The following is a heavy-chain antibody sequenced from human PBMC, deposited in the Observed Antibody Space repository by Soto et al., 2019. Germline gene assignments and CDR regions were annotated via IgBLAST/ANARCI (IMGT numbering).Heavy chain of an antibody. CDR1: GGSISGTTYS. V-gene: IGHV4-30-2*01. CDR3: ARGQGAAAGHSIFDD. D-gene: IGHD6-13*01. J-gene: IGHJ4*02. CDR2: IYDSGNT. Sequence: SETLSLTCAVSGGSISGTTYSWSWIRQPPGKGLEWIGYIYDSGNTYYNPSLKSQFSISVDRSKNQFSLKLSSVTAADTAVYYCARGQGAAAGHSIFDDWGQGDLVTISS.